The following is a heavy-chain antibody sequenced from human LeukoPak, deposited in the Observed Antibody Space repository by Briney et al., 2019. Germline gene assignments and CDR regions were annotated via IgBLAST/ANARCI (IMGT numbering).Heavy chain of an antibody. CDR1: GGSISSYY. CDR2: IYTSGST. V-gene: IGHV4-4*07. J-gene: IGHJ6*03. Sequence: PSETLSLTCTVSGGSISSYYWSWIRQPAGKGLEWIGRIYTSGSTNYNPSLKSRVTISVDTSKNQFSLKLSSVTAADTAVYYCARGTLDSSSWYYPPAYYYMDVWGKGTTVTISS. D-gene: IGHD6-13*01. CDR3: ARGTLDSSSWYYPPAYYYMDV.